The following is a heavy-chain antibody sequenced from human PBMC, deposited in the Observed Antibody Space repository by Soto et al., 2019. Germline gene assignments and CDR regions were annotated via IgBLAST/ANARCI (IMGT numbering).Heavy chain of an antibody. Sequence: QVQLQESGPGLVKPSQTLSLTCTVSGGSISSGDYYWSWIRQPPGKGLEWIGYIYYSGSTYYNPSLKSRVTISVDTSKNQFSLKLSSVTAADTAVYYCARDARSSRWYDHHWDYWGQGTLVTVSS. CDR2: IYYSGST. CDR1: GGSISSGDYY. J-gene: IGHJ4*02. V-gene: IGHV4-30-4*01. CDR3: ARDARSSRWYDHHWDY. D-gene: IGHD6-13*01.